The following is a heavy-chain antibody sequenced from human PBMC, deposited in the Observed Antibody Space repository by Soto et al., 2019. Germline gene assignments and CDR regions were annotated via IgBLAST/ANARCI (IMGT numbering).Heavy chain of an antibody. D-gene: IGHD5-18*01. CDR1: GFTFSTYA. CDR2: ISNDGGTT. CDR3: AKDMRIQLWFRSLDS. V-gene: IGHV3-23*01. Sequence: GGSLRLSCAASGFTFSTYAMSWVRQAPGKGLEWVSAISNDGGTTYYTDSVKGRFTVSRDSSKNTLYLQMDILTAEDTAVYYCAKDMRIQLWFRSLDSWGQGTLVTVSS. J-gene: IGHJ4*02.